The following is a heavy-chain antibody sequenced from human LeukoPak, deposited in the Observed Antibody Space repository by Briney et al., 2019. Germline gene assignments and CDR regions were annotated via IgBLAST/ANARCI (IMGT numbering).Heavy chain of an antibody. CDR1: SGYS. V-gene: IGHV3-48*04. D-gene: IGHD3-3*01. Sequence: GGSLRLSCTASSGYSMNWVRQAPGKGLMWVAYISSASSTIYYADSVEGRFSISRDNAQNSLNLQMNSLRAEDTAVYYCAREGVGYGYYGYMDVWGKGTTVTVSS. J-gene: IGHJ6*03. CDR3: AREGVGYGYYGYMDV. CDR2: ISSASSTI.